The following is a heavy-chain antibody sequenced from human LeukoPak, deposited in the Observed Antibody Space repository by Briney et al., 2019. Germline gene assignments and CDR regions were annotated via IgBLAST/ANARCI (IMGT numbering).Heavy chain of an antibody. CDR1: GFTFSSYA. CDR3: ARVEDVVGTVNLLDF. J-gene: IGHJ4*02. Sequence: GGSLRLSCAASGFTFSSYAMSWVRQAPGKGLEWVSYISSRSTIIYYAESVKGRFSISRDKAKNLVFLQMNSLRADDTAVYYCARVEDVVGTVNLLDFWGQGTLVTVS. D-gene: IGHD2-21*02. V-gene: IGHV3-48*01. CDR2: ISSRSTII.